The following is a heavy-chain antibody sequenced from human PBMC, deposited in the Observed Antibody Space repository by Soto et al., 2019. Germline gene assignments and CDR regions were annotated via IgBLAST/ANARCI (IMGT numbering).Heavy chain of an antibody. V-gene: IGHV4-39*01. Sequence: QLQLQESGPGLVKPSETLSLTCTVSGGSISSSSYYWGWIRQPPGKGLEWIGSIDYSGSTYYNPSLKRRVTISVDTSKNQFSLKLSSVTAADTAVYYCARHSSGWTIDYWGQGTLVTVSS. J-gene: IGHJ4*02. CDR3: ARHSSGWTIDY. D-gene: IGHD6-19*01. CDR2: IDYSGST. CDR1: GGSISSSSYY.